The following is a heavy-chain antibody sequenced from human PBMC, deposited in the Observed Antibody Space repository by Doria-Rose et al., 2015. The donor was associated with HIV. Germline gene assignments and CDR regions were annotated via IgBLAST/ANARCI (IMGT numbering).Heavy chain of an antibody. CDR1: GVSLSSPGMG. CDR2: IFSDDER. J-gene: IGHJ4*02. V-gene: IGHV2-26*01. CDR3: ARIKSSRWYHKYYFDF. Sequence: QITLKESGPVLVKPTETLTLTCTVSGVSLSSPGMGVSWIRQPPGKALAWLANIFSDDERSYKKSLKSRLTISRGTSKSQVVLIMTDMDPVDTATYYCARIKSSRWYHKYYFDFWGQGTLVIVSA. D-gene: IGHD6-13*01.